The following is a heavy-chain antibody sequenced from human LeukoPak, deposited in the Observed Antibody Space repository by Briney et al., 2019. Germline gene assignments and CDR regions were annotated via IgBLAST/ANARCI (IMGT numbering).Heavy chain of an antibody. Sequence: GASVKVSCKASGYTFTSYDINWVRQATGQGLEWMGWMNPNSGGTNYAQKFQGRVTMTRDTSISTAYMELSRLRSDDTAVYYCARLKADGYYPDYFDYWGQGTLVTVSS. CDR1: GYTFTSYD. D-gene: IGHD3-22*01. V-gene: IGHV1-2*02. CDR3: ARLKADGYYPDYFDY. CDR2: MNPNSGGT. J-gene: IGHJ4*02.